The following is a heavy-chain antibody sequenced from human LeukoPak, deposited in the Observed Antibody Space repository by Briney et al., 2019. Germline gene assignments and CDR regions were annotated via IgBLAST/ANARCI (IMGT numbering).Heavy chain of an antibody. J-gene: IGHJ3*02. CDR1: GASSGSISSYY. V-gene: IGHV4-59*08. CDR2: IYYSGST. CDR3: ARLAAYCGGDCYSSDGGIAFDI. D-gene: IGHD2-21*02. Sequence: PSETLSLTCTVSGASSGSISSYYYSWIRQTPGKGLEWIGFIYYSGSTNYNPSLKSRVTISIDTSKNQFFLILNSVTAADTAVYYCARLAAYCGGDCYSSDGGIAFDIWGQGTMVTVSS.